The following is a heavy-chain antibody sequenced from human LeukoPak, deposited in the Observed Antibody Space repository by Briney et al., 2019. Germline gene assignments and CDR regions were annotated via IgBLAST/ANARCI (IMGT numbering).Heavy chain of an antibody. Sequence: PSETLSLTCTVSGGSISSSSYYWGWIRQPPGKGLEWFGSIYYSGSTYYNPSLKSRVTISVDTSKNQFSLKLSSVTAADTAVYYCARHELYDYVWGSYHSGFDYWGQGTLVTVSS. CDR3: ARHELYDYVWGSYHSGFDY. CDR1: GGSISSSSYY. CDR2: IYYSGST. D-gene: IGHD3-16*02. V-gene: IGHV4-39*01. J-gene: IGHJ4*02.